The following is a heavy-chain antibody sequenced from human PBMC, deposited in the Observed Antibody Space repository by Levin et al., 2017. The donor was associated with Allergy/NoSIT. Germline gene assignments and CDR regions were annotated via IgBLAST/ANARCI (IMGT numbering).Heavy chain of an antibody. V-gene: IGHV4-59*08. CDR1: GGSINNYY. CDR2: IYYNGST. Sequence: RSQTLSLTCTVSGGSINNYYWNWIRQPPGKGLEWIGYIYYNGSTNYNPSLKSRVTISVDTSKNQLSLKLSSVTAADTAVYYCARQSRGEGAAADYWGQGTLVTVSS. D-gene: IGHD6-25*01. J-gene: IGHJ4*02. CDR3: ARQSRGEGAAADY.